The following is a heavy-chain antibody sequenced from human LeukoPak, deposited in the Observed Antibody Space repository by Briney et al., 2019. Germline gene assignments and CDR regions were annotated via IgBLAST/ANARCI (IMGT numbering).Heavy chain of an antibody. CDR2: IWYDGSNK. Sequence: GGSLRLSCAASGFTFSSYGMHWVRQAPGKGLEWVAVIWYDGSNKYYADSVKGRFTISRDNSKNTLYLQMNSLRAEDTAVYYCARDSSKGSGWLYWCQGTLVTVSS. D-gene: IGHD6-19*01. V-gene: IGHV3-33*01. CDR1: GFTFSSYG. CDR3: ARDSSKGSGWLY. J-gene: IGHJ4*02.